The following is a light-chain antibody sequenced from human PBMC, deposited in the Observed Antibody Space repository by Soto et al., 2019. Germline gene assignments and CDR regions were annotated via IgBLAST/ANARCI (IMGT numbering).Light chain of an antibody. Sequence: EIVLTQSPATQSLSPGERATLSCRASQSVSSSLAWYQQKPGQAPRLLIYAASNRATGILARFSGSGSGTDFTLTITSLEPEDFAVYYCQQRSNWPLFGQGTRLEIK. CDR2: AAS. CDR1: QSVSSS. J-gene: IGKJ5*01. V-gene: IGKV3-11*01. CDR3: QQRSNWPL.